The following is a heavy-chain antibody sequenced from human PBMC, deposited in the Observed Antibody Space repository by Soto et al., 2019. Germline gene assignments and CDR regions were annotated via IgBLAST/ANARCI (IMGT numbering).Heavy chain of an antibody. D-gene: IGHD3-10*01. Sequence: ETLSLPSLVFVGSSSGYYWAWSRRPPGKGLEGIGEIKHSGSTNYNPSLKSRVTITVSTSKNQFSLKLSSVTAADTAVYYCARSRMVRGVIKGRNWFDPWGQGTLVTVSS. J-gene: IGHJ5*02. CDR2: IKHSGST. V-gene: IGHV4-34*01. CDR3: ARSRMVRGVIKGRNWFDP. CDR1: VGSSSGYY.